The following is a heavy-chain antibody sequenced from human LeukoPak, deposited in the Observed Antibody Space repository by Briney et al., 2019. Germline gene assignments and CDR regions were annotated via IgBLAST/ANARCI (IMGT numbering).Heavy chain of an antibody. CDR1: GFTFSSYG. D-gene: IGHD4-17*01. J-gene: IGHJ4*02. CDR2: IWYDGSNK. Sequence: GRSLRLSCAASGFTFSSYGMHWVRQAPGKGLERVAVIWYDGSNKQYADSVKGRFTISRDNSKNTLYLQMNSLRAEDTAVYYCAKGGESDYGDHFDYWGQGTLVTVSS. V-gene: IGHV3-33*06. CDR3: AKGGESDYGDHFDY.